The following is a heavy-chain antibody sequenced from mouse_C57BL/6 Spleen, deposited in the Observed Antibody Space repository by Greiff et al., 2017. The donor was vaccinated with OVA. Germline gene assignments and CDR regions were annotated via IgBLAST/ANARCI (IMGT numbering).Heavy chain of an antibody. J-gene: IGHJ2*01. V-gene: IGHV10-1*01. CDR1: GFSFNTYA. CDR3: ASRDYYGPEDY. CDR2: IRSKSNNYAS. D-gene: IGHD1-1*01. Sequence: EVQLVESGGGLVQPKGSLKLSCAASGFSFNTYAMNWVRQAPGKGLEWVARIRSKSNNYASYYADSVKDRFTISRDESESMLYLQMHSLKSEDTAMYYCASRDYYGPEDYWGQGTTLTVSS.